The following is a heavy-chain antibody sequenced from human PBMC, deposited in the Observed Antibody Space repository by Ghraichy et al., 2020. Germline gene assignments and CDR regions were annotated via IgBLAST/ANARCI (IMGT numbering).Heavy chain of an antibody. CDR3: ASSEFGVVINLYYFDY. CDR1: GGSVSSDSYY. V-gene: IGHV4-39*01. J-gene: IGHJ4*02. Sequence: SETLSLTCTVSGGSVSSDSYYWGWIRQTPGKGLEWIASIYYNGYTYYNPSLKSRVTISVDMSKNQFALKLSSVTAADTAVYYCASSEFGVVINLYYFDYWGQGTLVTVSS. CDR2: IYYNGYT. D-gene: IGHD3-3*01.